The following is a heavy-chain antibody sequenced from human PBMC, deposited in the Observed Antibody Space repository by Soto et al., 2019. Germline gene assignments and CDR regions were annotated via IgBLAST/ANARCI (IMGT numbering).Heavy chain of an antibody. D-gene: IGHD3-10*01. J-gene: IGHJ3*02. Sequence: LSLTCTVSGGSISSYYWSWIRQPPGKGLEWIGYIYYSGSTNYNPSLKSRVTISVDTSKNQFSLKLSSVTAADTAVYYCARDREYYYGSGSYYRPNAFDIWGQGTMVTVSS. V-gene: IGHV4-59*01. CDR2: IYYSGST. CDR1: GGSISSYY. CDR3: ARDREYYYGSGSYYRPNAFDI.